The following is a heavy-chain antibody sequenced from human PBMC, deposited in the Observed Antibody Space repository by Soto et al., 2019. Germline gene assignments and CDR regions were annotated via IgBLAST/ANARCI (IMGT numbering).Heavy chain of an antibody. CDR1: GGSINTVGYY. Sequence: PSETLSLTCSVSGGSINTVGYYWTWIRQQPGKGLEWIGYIYYSGSSDYNPSLKSRVSMSVDASKNQFSLNLTSVTAADTAVYYCAKESGGYDSSTRYGLDVWGQGTTVTVSS. D-gene: IGHD6-25*01. J-gene: IGHJ6*02. CDR2: IYYSGSS. V-gene: IGHV4-31*03. CDR3: AKESGGYDSSTRYGLDV.